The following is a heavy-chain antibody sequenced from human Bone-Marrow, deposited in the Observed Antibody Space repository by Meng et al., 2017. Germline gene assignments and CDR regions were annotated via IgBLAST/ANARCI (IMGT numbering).Heavy chain of an antibody. CDR1: GFSLSTRGVG. D-gene: IGHD3-16*02. CDR3: ARILITFGGVIDRLDAFDI. V-gene: IGHV2-5*02. J-gene: IGHJ3*02. CDR2: IYLDDDK. Sequence: SGPTLVKPTQTLTLTCTFSGFSLSTRGVGVGWIRQPPGKALEWLAVIYLDDDKRYSPPLKSRLTITKDTSKNLVVLIMTNMDPVDTATYYCARILITFGGVIDRLDAFDIWGQGTMVTVSS.